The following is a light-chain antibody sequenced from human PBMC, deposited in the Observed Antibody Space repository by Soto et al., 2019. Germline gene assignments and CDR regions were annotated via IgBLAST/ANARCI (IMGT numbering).Light chain of an antibody. CDR2: KAS. V-gene: IGKV1-5*03. J-gene: IGKJ3*01. CDR3: QQYNSYPFT. CDR1: QSISNW. Sequence: DIQMTQSPSTRSASVGDRVTITCRASQSISNWLAWYQQKPGKAPKVMIYKASSLESGVPSRFSGSGSGTEFTLTISSLQPDDFATYYCQQYNSYPFTFGPGTKVDIK.